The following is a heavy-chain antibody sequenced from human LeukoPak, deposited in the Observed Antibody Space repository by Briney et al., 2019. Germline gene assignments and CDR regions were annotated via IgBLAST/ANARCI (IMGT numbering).Heavy chain of an antibody. J-gene: IGHJ6*02. CDR2: IIPIFGTA. CDR3: ARDGLGSGWKYYDSSGYYYKHYYYGMDV. D-gene: IGHD3-22*01. CDR1: GGTFSSYA. Sequence: SVKVSCKASGGTFSSYAISWVRQAPGQGLEWMGGIIPIFGTANYAQKLQGRVTMTTDTSTSTAYMELRSLRSDDTAVYYCARDGLGSGWKYYDSSGYYYKHYYYGMDVWGQGTTVTVSS. V-gene: IGHV1-69*05.